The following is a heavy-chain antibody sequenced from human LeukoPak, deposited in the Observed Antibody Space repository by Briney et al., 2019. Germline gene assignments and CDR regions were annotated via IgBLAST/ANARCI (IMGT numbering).Heavy chain of an antibody. D-gene: IGHD1-26*01. CDR1: GGSISSSSYY. V-gene: IGHV4-39*01. Sequence: SETLSLTCTVSGGSISSSSYYWGWIRQPPGKGLEWIGSIYYSGSTYYNPSLKSRVTMSVDTSKNQFSLKLSSVTAADTAVYYCARGATDYWGQGTLVTVSS. CDR2: IYYSGST. J-gene: IGHJ4*02. CDR3: ARGATDY.